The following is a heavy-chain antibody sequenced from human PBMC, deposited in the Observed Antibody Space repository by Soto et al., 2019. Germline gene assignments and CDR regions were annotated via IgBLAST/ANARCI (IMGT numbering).Heavy chain of an antibody. D-gene: IGHD6-13*01. V-gene: IGHV4-39*01. CDR1: GGSISITNYF. CDR2: IYYSGNT. CDR3: ARPGSTYSSGWSIDY. J-gene: IGHJ4*02. Sequence: QLQLQESGPGLVKPSETLSLTCTVSGGSISITNYFWGWIRQPPGKGLEWIGSIYYSGNTYYNPSLKSRASISVDTSMNQCSLKLTSVTAADTAVYYCARPGSTYSSGWSIDYWGQGILVTVSS.